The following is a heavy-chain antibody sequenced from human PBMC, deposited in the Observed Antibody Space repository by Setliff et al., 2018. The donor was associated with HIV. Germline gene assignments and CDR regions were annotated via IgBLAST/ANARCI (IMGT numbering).Heavy chain of an antibody. CDR2: FIPILGIA. Sequence: GASVKVSCKASGDTFSNYAINWVRQAPGQGLEWMGGFIPILGIANSVHKFQGRLTITADKFTSTAYMELSSLRSEETAVYYCATLRINRDGSPGKAFDYWGQGTLVTVSS. J-gene: IGHJ4*02. D-gene: IGHD5-12*01. CDR1: GDTFSNYA. V-gene: IGHV1-69*10. CDR3: ATLRINRDGSPGKAFDY.